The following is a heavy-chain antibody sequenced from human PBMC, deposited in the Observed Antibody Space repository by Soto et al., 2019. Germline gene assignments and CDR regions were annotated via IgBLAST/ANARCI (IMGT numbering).Heavy chain of an antibody. D-gene: IGHD5-12*01. V-gene: IGHV3-23*01. CDR2: ITASGDTT. CDR1: GFVFSKYA. Sequence: EVQLLESGGGLVQSGGSLTVSCTASGFVFSKYAVTWVRQAPGQGLEWVSAITASGDTTYYADSVKGRFTISRDNSRDNLFLHMSSLRADDTARYFCVRGIYPRSAGGPFALWRQATRVTVSS. CDR3: VRGIYPRSAGGPFAL. J-gene: IGHJ1*01.